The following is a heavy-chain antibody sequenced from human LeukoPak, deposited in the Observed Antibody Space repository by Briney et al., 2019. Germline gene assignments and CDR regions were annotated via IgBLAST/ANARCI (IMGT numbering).Heavy chain of an antibody. CDR3: ASAYSNYTLDYYYYGVDV. V-gene: IGHV4-30-4*01. CDR1: GGSISSGDYY. CDR2: IYYSGST. J-gene: IGHJ6*02. D-gene: IGHD4-11*01. Sequence: SSETLSLTCTVSGGSISSGDYYWSWIRQPPGKGLEWIGYIYYSGSTYYNPSLKSRVTISVDTSKNQFSLKLSSVTAADTAVYYCASAYSNYTLDYYYYGVDVWGQGTTVTVSS.